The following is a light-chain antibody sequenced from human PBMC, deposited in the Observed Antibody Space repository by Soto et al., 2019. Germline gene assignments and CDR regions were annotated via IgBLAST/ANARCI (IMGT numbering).Light chain of an antibody. V-gene: IGKV3-20*01. CDR1: QSVPGSH. J-gene: IGKJ1*01. Sequence: IVLTQSPGTLSLSPGERATLSCRASQSVPGSHLAWYQQKPGQAPRLLLYGASTRATGIPARFSGSGSGTDFTLTISRLEPEDFAVYYCQQYGSSPPVTFGQGTKVDIK. CDR2: GAS. CDR3: QQYGSSPPVT.